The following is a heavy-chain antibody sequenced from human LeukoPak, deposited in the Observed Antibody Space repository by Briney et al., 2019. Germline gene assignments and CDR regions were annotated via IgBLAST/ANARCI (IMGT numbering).Heavy chain of an antibody. CDR3: ARDSGGWYWKPSSVDY. V-gene: IGHV3-21*01. J-gene: IGHJ4*02. Sequence: PGGSLRLSCAASGFTFSSYSMNWVRQAPGKGLEWVSFISSSSSYIYYADSVKGRFTISRDNAKNSLNLQMNSLRAEDTAVYYCARDSGGWYWKPSSVDYWGQGILVTVSS. CDR1: GFTFSSYS. CDR2: ISSSSSYI. D-gene: IGHD6-19*01.